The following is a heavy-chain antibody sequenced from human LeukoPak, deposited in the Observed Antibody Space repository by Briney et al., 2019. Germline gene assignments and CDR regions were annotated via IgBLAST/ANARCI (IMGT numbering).Heavy chain of an antibody. J-gene: IGHJ1*01. D-gene: IGHD3-22*01. V-gene: IGHV1-69*01. Sequence: SVKVSCKASGGTFSSYAISWVRQAPGQGLEWMGGIIPIFGTANYAQKFQGRVTITADESTSTAYMELSGLRSEDTAVYYCARGRYNYYDSSGYYYFAYFQHWGQGTLVTVSS. CDR1: GGTFSSYA. CDR2: IIPIFGTA. CDR3: ARGRYNYYDSSGYYYFAYFQH.